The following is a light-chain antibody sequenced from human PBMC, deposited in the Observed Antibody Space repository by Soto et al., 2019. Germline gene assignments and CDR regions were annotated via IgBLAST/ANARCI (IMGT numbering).Light chain of an antibody. J-gene: IGKJ1*01. V-gene: IGKV1-17*01. CDR2: AAS. CDR3: LQHNSYPWT. Sequence: DIQMTQSPSSLSASVGDRVTITCRASQGIRNDLGWYQQRQGKAPKRLIYAASSLQIGVPSRFXXXXXXXXXXXTISSLQPEDFATYYCLQHNSYPWTFGQGTKVEIK. CDR1: QGIRND.